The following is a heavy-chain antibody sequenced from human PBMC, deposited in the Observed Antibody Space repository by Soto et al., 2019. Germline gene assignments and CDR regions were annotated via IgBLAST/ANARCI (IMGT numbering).Heavy chain of an antibody. CDR1: GFTFSSYI. CDR3: ARDSKLQYYYDSSGYSQSHYYYYGMDV. Sequence: PWGSLRLSCAASGFTFSSYIMNWVRQAPGKGLEWVSSISSSSSYIYYADSVKGRFTISRDNAKNSLYLQMNSLRAEDTAVYYCARDSKLQYYYDSSGYSQSHYYYYGMDVWGQGTTVTVS. D-gene: IGHD3-22*01. J-gene: IGHJ6*02. CDR2: ISSSSSYI. V-gene: IGHV3-21*01.